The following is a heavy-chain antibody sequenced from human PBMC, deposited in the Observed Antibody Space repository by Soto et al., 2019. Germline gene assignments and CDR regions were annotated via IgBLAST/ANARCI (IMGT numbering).Heavy chain of an antibody. CDR3: ARDLGRYYDSSGYYEGVYDY. CDR1: GYTFTSYG. CDR2: ISAYNGNT. Sequence: QVQLVQSGAEVKKPGASVKVSCKASGYTFTSYGISWVRQAPGQGLEWMGWISAYNGNTNYAQKRQGRVTMTTDPSTSTAYMELRSLRSDDTAVYYCARDLGRYYDSSGYYEGVYDYWGQGTLVTVSS. D-gene: IGHD3-22*01. V-gene: IGHV1-18*01. J-gene: IGHJ4*02.